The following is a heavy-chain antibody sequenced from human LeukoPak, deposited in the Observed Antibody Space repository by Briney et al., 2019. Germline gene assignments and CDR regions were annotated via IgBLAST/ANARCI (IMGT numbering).Heavy chain of an antibody. CDR1: GGTFSSYA. V-gene: IGHV1-69*01. CDR3: ARLPATTNPFDY. Sequence: ASVKVSCKASGGTFSSYAISWVRQAPGQGLEWMGGIIPIFGTANYAQKFQGRVTITADESTSTAYMELSSLRSEDTAVYYCARLPATTNPFDYWGQGTLATVSS. D-gene: IGHD1-26*01. J-gene: IGHJ4*02. CDR2: IIPIFGTA.